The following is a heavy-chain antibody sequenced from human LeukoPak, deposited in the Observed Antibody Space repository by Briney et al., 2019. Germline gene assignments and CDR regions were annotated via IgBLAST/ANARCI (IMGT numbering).Heavy chain of an antibody. D-gene: IGHD3-3*01. CDR2: IKSAGDST. V-gene: IGHV3-23*01. CDR1: GFIFSSYA. CDR3: AKLGWAGVVTSPPLH. J-gene: IGHJ4*02. Sequence: AGGSLRLSCAASGFIFSSYAMSWVRQAPGKGLEWVSTIKSAGDSTSYADSVKGRFTISRDNSKNTLYLQMNSLRDEDTAIYYCAKLGWAGVVTSPPLHWGQGTLVTVSS.